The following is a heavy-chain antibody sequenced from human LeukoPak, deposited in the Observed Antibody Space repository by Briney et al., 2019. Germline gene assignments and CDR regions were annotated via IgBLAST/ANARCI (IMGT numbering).Heavy chain of an antibody. D-gene: IGHD5-12*01. CDR2: IDSDGSST. J-gene: IGHJ4*02. CDR3: VREGGYDPFEN. V-gene: IGHV3-74*01. CDR1: GVTFSCYW. Sequence: PGGSLRLSCAASGVTFSCYWMHWVRQAPGKGLVWVSRIDSDGSSTSYAGSVKGRFTISRDNAKNTLYLQMNSLRAEDTALYYCVREGGYDPFENWGQGTLVTVSS.